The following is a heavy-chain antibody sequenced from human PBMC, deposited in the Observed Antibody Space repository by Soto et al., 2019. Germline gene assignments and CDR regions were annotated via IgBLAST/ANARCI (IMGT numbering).Heavy chain of an antibody. D-gene: IGHD2-15*01. CDR2: INAGNGNT. CDR3: ARDLGGWPDY. V-gene: IGHV1-3*01. J-gene: IGHJ4*02. Sequence: ASVKVSCKASGYTFSNYGITWVRQAPGQRLKWMGWINAGNGNTKYSQKFQGRVTITRDTSASTAYMELSSLRSEDTAVYYCARDLGGWPDYWGQGTLVTVSS. CDR1: GYTFSNYG.